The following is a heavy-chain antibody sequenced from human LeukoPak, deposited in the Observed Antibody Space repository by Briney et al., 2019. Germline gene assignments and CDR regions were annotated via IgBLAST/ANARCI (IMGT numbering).Heavy chain of an antibody. CDR2: ISSSSSYI. Sequence: PGGSLRLSCAASGFTFSSYSMNWVRQAPGKGLEWVSSISSSSSYIYYADSVKGRFTVSRDNAKNSLYLQMNSLRAEDTAVYYCASNPPAAESYWGQGTLVTVSS. CDR1: GFTFSSYS. J-gene: IGHJ4*02. V-gene: IGHV3-21*01. CDR3: ASNPPAAESY. D-gene: IGHD6-13*01.